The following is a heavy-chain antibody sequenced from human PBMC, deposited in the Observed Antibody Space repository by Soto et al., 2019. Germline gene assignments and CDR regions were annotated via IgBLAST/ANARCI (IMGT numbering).Heavy chain of an antibody. J-gene: IGHJ6*02. D-gene: IGHD2-21*02. Sequence: GGSLRLSCEVSGFTFSMYSMSWVRQSPGKGLEWVAKIPQDGVDGHYADSVKGRFIISRDNGMNSLHLQLNNLRAEDTAVYYCARDHLILPAHDFFYGSDVWGRGATVTVSS. CDR3: ARDHLILPAHDFFYGSDV. V-gene: IGHV3-7*03. CDR1: GFTFSMYS. CDR2: IPQDGVDG.